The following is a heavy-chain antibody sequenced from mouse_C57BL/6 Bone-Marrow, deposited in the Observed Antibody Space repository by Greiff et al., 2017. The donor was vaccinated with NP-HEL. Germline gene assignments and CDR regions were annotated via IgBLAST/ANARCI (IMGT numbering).Heavy chain of an antibody. V-gene: IGHV14-4*01. CDR3: TTRLRRGY. CDR2: IDPENGDT. D-gene: IGHD2-4*01. J-gene: IGHJ2*01. Sequence: VHVKQSGAELVRPGASVKLSCTASGFNIKDDYMHWVKQRPEQGLEWIGWIDPENGDTEYASKFQGKATITADTSSNTAYLQLSSLTSEDTAVYYCTTRLRRGYWGQGTTLTVSS. CDR1: GFNIKDDY.